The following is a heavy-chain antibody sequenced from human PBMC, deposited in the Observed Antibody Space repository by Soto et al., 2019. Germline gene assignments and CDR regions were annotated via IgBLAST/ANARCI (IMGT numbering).Heavy chain of an antibody. CDR3: ARERQEMATNFYFDY. V-gene: IGHV4-31*03. Sequence: SETLSLTCTVSGDSISSDGYYWSWIRQHPGKGLEWIGYISYSGTTYYNPSLRSRVSISLDTSKNSFSVNLSSVTAADTAVYYCARERQEMATNFYFDYWGQGTLVTVS. CDR2: ISYSGTT. D-gene: IGHD5-12*01. CDR1: GDSISSDGYY. J-gene: IGHJ4*02.